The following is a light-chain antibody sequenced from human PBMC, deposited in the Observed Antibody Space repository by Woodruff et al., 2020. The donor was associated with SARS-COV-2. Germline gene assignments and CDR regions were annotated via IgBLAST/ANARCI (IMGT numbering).Light chain of an antibody. V-gene: IGKV1-12*01. CDR3: QQANSFPYT. J-gene: IGKJ2*01. CDR2: AAS. Sequence: KPGKAPKLLIYAASRLQSGVPSRFSGSGSGTDFTLTISSLQPEVFSTFFCQQANSFPYTFGQGTKLEIK.